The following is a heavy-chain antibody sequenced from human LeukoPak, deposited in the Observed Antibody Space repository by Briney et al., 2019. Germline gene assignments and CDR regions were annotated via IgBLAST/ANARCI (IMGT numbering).Heavy chain of an antibody. Sequence: GGSLRLSCAASGFTFNSYAMSWVRQAAGRGMEWVAAISGGGGSTYYADSVNGRFTISRDNSKNTLSLQMNGLRAEDTAVYYCAKVTKYSSSSGPNNNNDYWGQGTLVTVSS. J-gene: IGHJ4*02. D-gene: IGHD6-6*01. CDR2: ISGGGGST. CDR1: GFTFNSYA. CDR3: AKVTKYSSSSGPNNNNDY. V-gene: IGHV3-23*01.